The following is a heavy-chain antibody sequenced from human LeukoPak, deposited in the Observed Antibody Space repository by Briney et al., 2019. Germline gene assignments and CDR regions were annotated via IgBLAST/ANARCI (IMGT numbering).Heavy chain of an antibody. D-gene: IGHD6-6*01. J-gene: IGHJ3*02. Sequence: SETLSLTCTVSGGSISSSSYYWGWIRQPPGKGLEWIGSIYYSGSTYYNPSLKSRVTISVDTSKNQFSLKLSSVTAADTAVYYCAMLSSSSTPGSFDIWGQGTMVTVSS. CDR3: AMLSSSSTPGSFDI. CDR2: IYYSGST. V-gene: IGHV4-39*01. CDR1: GGSISSSSYY.